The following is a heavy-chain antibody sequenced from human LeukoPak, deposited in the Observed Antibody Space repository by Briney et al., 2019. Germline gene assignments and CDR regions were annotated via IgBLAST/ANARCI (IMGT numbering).Heavy chain of an antibody. CDR3: ARGLGGSYYFDH. V-gene: IGHV4-34*01. CDR2: IIHSGGT. D-gene: IGHD1-26*01. J-gene: IGHJ4*02. CDR1: GGSISSDGCY. Sequence: SQTLSLTCSVSGGSISSDGCYWSWIRQPPGKGLDWIGEIIHSGGTNYNPSLKSRVTISVDTSKNQFSLNLNSINAADTAVYYCARGLGGSYYFDHWGQGTLVTVSS.